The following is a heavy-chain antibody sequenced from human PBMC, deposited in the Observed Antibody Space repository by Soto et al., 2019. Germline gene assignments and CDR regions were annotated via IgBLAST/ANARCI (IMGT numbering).Heavy chain of an antibody. CDR1: GYTFTRYY. D-gene: IGHD3-3*01. CDR3: ARDRADYDFWSGYYSYFDY. V-gene: IGHV1-46*01. CDR2: INPSGTST. Sequence: GASVKVSCKASGYTFTRYYIHWVRQAPGQGLEWMGIINPSGTSTSYAQKFQGRVTMTRDTSTSTVYMELSSLRSEDTAVYYCARDRADYDFWSGYYSYFDYWGQGTLVTVSS. J-gene: IGHJ4*02.